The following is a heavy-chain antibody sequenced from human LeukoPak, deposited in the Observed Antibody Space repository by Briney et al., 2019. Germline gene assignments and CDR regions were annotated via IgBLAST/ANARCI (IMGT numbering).Heavy chain of an antibody. D-gene: IGHD2-15*01. CDR1: SGSISRDF. V-gene: IGHV4-59*01. CDR2: ISYSGST. J-gene: IGHJ5*02. CDR3: ARGDLYFDP. Sequence: SETLSLTCTVSSGSISRDFWSWIRQPPGKGLEWIGYISYSGSTNYNPSLKSRVTISVDTSKNQFSLKLSSVTAADTAVYYCARGDLYFDPWGQGTLVTVSS.